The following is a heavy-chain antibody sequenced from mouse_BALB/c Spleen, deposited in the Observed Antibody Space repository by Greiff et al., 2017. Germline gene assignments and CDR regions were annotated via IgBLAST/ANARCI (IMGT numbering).Heavy chain of an antibody. D-gene: IGHD2-14*01. Sequence: QVHVKQSGAELVKPGASVKLSCKASGYTFTSYYMYWVKQRPGQGLEWIGEINPSNGGTNFNEKFKSKATLTVDKSSSTAYMQLSSLTSEDSAVYYCTRASYDYRYGDYWGQGTTLTVSS. J-gene: IGHJ2*01. CDR2: INPSNGGT. CDR1: GYTFTSYY. CDR3: TRASYDYRYGDY. V-gene: IGHV1S81*02.